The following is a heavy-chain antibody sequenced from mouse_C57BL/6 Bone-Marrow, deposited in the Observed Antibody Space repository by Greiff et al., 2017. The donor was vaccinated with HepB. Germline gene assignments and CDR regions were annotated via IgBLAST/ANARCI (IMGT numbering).Heavy chain of an antibody. J-gene: IGHJ3*01. CDR3: ARGGLGKGY. CDR2: IHPNSGST. D-gene: IGHD3-3*01. CDR1: GYTFTSYW. V-gene: IGHV1-64*01. Sequence: QVQLKQSGAELVKPGASVKLSCKASGYTFTSYWMHWVKQRPGQGLEWIGMIHPNSGSTNYNEKFKSKATLTVEKSSSTAYMELSSLTSEDSAVYYCARGGLGKGYWGQGTLVTVSA.